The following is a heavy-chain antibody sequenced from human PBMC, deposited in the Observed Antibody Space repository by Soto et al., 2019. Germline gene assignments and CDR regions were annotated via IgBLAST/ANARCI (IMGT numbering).Heavy chain of an antibody. D-gene: IGHD3-22*01. CDR1: GGSISSGGYS. CDR2: IYHSGRT. J-gene: IGHJ4*02. CDR3: TRHHPHHYDSSGYFDY. Sequence: SETLSLTCAVSGGSISSGGYSWSWIRQPPGKGLEWIGYIYHSGRTYYNPSLESRVTISVDTSKNQFSLHLTSVTAADTAMYYCTRHHPHHYDSSGYFDYWGQGTLVTVSS. V-gene: IGHV4-30-2*03.